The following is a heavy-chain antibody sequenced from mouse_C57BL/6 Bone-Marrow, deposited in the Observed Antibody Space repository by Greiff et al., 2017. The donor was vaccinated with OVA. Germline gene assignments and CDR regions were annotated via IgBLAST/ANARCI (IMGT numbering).Heavy chain of an antibody. CDR3: ARRSYGRAMDY. V-gene: IGHV5-6*02. CDR1: GFTFSSYG. Sequence: DVMLVESGGDLVKPGGSLKLSCAASGFTFSSYGMSWVRQTPDKRLEWVATISSGGSYTYYPDSVKGRFTISRDNAKNTLYLQMSSLKSEDTAMYYCARRSYGRAMDYWGQGTSVTVSS. CDR2: ISSGGSYT. D-gene: IGHD2-1*01. J-gene: IGHJ4*01.